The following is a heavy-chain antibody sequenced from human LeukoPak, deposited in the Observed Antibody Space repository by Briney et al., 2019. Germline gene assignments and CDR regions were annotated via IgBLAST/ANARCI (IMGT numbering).Heavy chain of an antibody. D-gene: IGHD5-18*01. CDR3: ARGPLETGTAMCAY. J-gene: IGHJ4*02. V-gene: IGHV1-18*01. CDR1: GYTFTSYG. CDR2: ISDYNGNT. Sequence: ASVKVSCKSSGYTFTSYGISWVRQAPGQGLEWMGWISDYNGNTNYAQKLQGRVTMNTDTSTSTAYMELRSLRSDDTAVYYCARGPLETGTAMCAYWGQGTLVTVSS.